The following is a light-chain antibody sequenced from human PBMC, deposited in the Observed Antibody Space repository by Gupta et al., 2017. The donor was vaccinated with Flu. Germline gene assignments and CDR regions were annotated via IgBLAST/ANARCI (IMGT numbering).Light chain of an antibody. CDR2: STN. J-gene: IGLJ3*02. CDR3: VLDMGGVISV. V-gene: IGLV8-61*01. Sequence: QTVVTQEPSFSVSPGGTVPLTCGLNSGSVSTTYYPSWDQPTPGQPPRPLIYSTNTRSSGVPDRFSGSILGNKAALTITGAQADDECDYYCVLDMGGVISVFGGGTKLTVL. CDR1: SGSVSTTYY.